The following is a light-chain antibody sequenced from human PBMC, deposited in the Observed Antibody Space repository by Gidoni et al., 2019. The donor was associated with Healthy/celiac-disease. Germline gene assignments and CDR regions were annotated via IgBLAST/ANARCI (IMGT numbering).Light chain of an antibody. CDR1: QSVSSY. J-gene: IGKJ4*01. Sequence: EIVLTQSPATLSLSPGERATLSCRASQSVSSYLAWYQQNPGQAPRLLIYDASNRATGIPARFSGSGSGTDCTLTISSLEPEDFAVYYCQQRSNWPALTFGGGTKVEIK. CDR3: QQRSNWPALT. CDR2: DAS. V-gene: IGKV3-11*01.